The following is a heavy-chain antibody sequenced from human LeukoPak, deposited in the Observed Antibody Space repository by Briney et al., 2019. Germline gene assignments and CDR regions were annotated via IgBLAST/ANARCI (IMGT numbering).Heavy chain of an antibody. V-gene: IGHV3-33*01. J-gene: IGHJ4*02. Sequence: GRSLRLSCAASGFTFSSYGMHWVRQAPGKGLEWVAVIWYDGSNKYYADSVKGRFTISRDNSENTLYLQMNSLRAEDTAVYYCARSPVGYCSSTSCYEFEYWGQGTLVTVSS. CDR1: GFTFSSYG. CDR2: IWYDGSNK. CDR3: ARSPVGYCSSTSCYEFEY. D-gene: IGHD2-2*01.